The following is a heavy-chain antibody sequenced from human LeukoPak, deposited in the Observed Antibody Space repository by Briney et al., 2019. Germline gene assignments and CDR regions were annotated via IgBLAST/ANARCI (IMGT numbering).Heavy chain of an antibody. CDR2: ISGSGGST. CDR3: AKDLYGYVSNWFDP. V-gene: IGHV3-23*01. Sequence: PGGSLRLSCAASGFTFSSYAMSWVRHAPGKGLEWVSAISGSGGSTYYADSVKGRFTIPRDNSKNTLYLQMNSLRAEDTAVYYCAKDLYGYVSNWFDPWGQGTLVTVSS. J-gene: IGHJ5*02. CDR1: GFTFSSYA. D-gene: IGHD5-12*01.